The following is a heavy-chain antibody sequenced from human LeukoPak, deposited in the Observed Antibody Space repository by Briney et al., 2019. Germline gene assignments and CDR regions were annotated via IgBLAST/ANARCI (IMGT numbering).Heavy chain of an antibody. V-gene: IGHV4-59*01. Sequence: SETLSLTCTVSGGSISSYYWSWIRQPPGKGLEWIGYIYYSGSTNYNPSLKSRVTISLDTSKNQFSLNLSSVTAADTAVYYCARVWFGELYWFDPWGQGTLVTVSS. CDR3: ARVWFGELYWFDP. CDR1: GGSISSYY. CDR2: IYYSGST. D-gene: IGHD3-10*01. J-gene: IGHJ5*02.